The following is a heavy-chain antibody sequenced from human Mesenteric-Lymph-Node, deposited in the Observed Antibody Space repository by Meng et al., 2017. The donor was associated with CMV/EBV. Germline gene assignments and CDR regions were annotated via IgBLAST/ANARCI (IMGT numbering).Heavy chain of an antibody. CDR3: ARDTGPKDSGALDY. D-gene: IGHD3/OR15-3a*01. CDR1: GGSISPYY. CDR2: ISYIGST. J-gene: IGHJ4*02. V-gene: IGHV4-59*01. Sequence: SETLSLTCTVSGGSISPYYWSWIRQPPGKGLEWIGYISYIGSTNYNPSLKSRVTISVDTSKNQFSLKLISVTAADTAVYYCARDTGPKDSGALDYWGQGTPVTVSS.